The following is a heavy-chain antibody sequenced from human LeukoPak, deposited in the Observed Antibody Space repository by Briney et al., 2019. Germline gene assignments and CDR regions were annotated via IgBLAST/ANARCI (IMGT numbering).Heavy chain of an antibody. CDR1: GFTSSSYS. J-gene: IGHJ6*02. CDR3: ARDLPGDIVATIFGRHYYYGMDV. CDR2: ISSSSSYI. Sequence: PGGSLRLSCAASGFTSSSYSMNWVRQAPGKGLEWVSSISSSSSYIYYADSVKGRFTISRDNAKNSLYLQMNSLRAEDTAVYYCARDLPGDIVATIFGRHYYYGMDVWGQGTTVTVSS. D-gene: IGHD5-12*01. V-gene: IGHV3-21*01.